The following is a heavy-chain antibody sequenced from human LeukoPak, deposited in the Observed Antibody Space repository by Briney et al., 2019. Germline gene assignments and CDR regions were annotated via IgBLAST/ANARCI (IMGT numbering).Heavy chain of an antibody. CDR1: GGSISSYY. V-gene: IGHV4-59*01. J-gene: IGHJ3*02. D-gene: IGHD4-17*01. CDR2: IYYIGST. CDR3: ARVRSLDAFDI. Sequence: SETLSLTCTVSGGSISSYYWSWLRQPTGKGLVLIWYIYYIGSTSYNPSLQSRGTISVDASNNQFSLKLSSVTAADTAVYYCARVRSLDAFDIWGQGTMVTVSS.